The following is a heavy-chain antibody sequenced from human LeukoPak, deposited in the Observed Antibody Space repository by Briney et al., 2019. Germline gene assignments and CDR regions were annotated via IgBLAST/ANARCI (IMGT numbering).Heavy chain of an antibody. Sequence: GESLQISCQASGYTFTNNWIVWVRQVPREGLEYMGIIHPSDSDTRYSPSFQGQVTISADKTISIAYLQWSRLKASDTAIYYCARRGFSYGQNGFDIWGQGTKVTVS. J-gene: IGHJ3*02. V-gene: IGHV5-51*01. CDR3: ARRGFSYGQNGFDI. D-gene: IGHD5-18*01. CDR2: IHPSDSDT. CDR1: GYTFTNNW.